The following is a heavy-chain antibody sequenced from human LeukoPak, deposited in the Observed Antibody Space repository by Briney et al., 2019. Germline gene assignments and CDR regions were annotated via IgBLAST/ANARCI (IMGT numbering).Heavy chain of an antibody. CDR3: ARGMGTAMDLEYYYYYGMDV. CDR2: IIPIFGTA. CDR1: GGTFSSHA. V-gene: IGHV1-69*13. J-gene: IGHJ6*02. Sequence: ASVKVSCKASGGTFSSHAISWVRQAPGQGLEWMGGIIPIFGTAKYAQKFQGRVTITADESTSTAYMELSSLRSEDTAEYYCARGMGTAMDLEYYYYYGMDVWGQGTTVTVSS. D-gene: IGHD5-18*01.